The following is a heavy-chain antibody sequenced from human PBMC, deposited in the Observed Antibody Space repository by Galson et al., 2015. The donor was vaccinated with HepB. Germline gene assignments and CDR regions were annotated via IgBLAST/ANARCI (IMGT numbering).Heavy chain of an antibody. CDR3: SRSHYGGDRYHYYGMDV. CDR1: GFTLGDYS. CDR2: ITSKAYGGTT. V-gene: IGHV3-49*03. J-gene: IGHJ6*02. D-gene: IGHD2-21*02. Sequence: SLRLSCAVSGFTLGDYSTSWFRQAPGKGLEWVGFITSKAYGGTTEYDASVKGRFTISRDDSKSIAFLQINSLKSEDTAVYYCSRSHYGGDRYHYYGMDVWGQGTTVTVSS.